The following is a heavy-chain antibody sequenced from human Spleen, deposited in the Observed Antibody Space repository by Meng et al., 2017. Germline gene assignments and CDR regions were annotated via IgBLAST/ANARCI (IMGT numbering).Heavy chain of an antibody. Sequence: QVVLVKFGSEVKKPGASVKVSCKASGYTFTNYAINWVRQAPGQGLEWLGWINTNTRHPTYAQGFTGRYVLTSDTAVSTAYLQISSLKPEDTAVYYCTSAYDSNGYGPLDHWGQGTLVTVSS. CDR3: TSAYDSNGYGPLDH. V-gene: IGHV7-4-1*02. D-gene: IGHD3-22*01. CDR1: GYTFTNYA. J-gene: IGHJ4*02. CDR2: INTNTRHP.